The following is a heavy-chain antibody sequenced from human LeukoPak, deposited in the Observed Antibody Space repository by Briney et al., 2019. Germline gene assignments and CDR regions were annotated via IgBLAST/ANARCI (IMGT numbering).Heavy chain of an antibody. CDR3: ARITDRTIFGEIMHGFDI. V-gene: IGHV4-4*02. CDR2: IYQSGTT. J-gene: IGHJ3*02. Sequence: SGTLSLTCAVSGGSISNTNWWNWVRQPPGKGLEWIGEIYQSGTTNYNPSFKSRVTISVDKSKNHFSLKLSSVTAADTAVYYCARITDRTIFGEIMHGFDIWGQGTPVTVSS. D-gene: IGHD3-3*01. CDR1: GGSISNTNW.